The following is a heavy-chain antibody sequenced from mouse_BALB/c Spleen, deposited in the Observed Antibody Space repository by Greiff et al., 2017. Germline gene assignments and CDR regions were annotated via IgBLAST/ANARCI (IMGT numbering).Heavy chain of an antibody. CDR3: ASKLLRLFFDY. Sequence: VQLKESGAELVKPGASVKLSCTASGFNIKDTYMHWVKQRPEQGLEWIGRIDPANGNTKYDPKFQGKATITADTSSNTAYLQLSSLTSEDTAVYYCASKLLRLFFDYWGQGTTLTVSS. V-gene: IGHV14-3*02. CDR2: IDPANGNT. J-gene: IGHJ2*01. D-gene: IGHD1-2*01. CDR1: GFNIKDTY.